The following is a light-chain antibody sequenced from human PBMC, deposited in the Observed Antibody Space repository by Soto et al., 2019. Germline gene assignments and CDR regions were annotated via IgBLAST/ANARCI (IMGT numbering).Light chain of an antibody. CDR3: QHYGSSPYT. CDR1: QSVSSTY. CDR2: GAL. J-gene: IGKJ2*01. Sequence: EIVLTQSPGTLSLSPGERATLSCRASQSVSSTYLVWYQQKPGQAPRLLIYGALSRATGIPDRFSGSGSGTDYTLTITRLEPEDFSVYYCQHYGSSPYTFGQGTKLEIK. V-gene: IGKV3-20*01.